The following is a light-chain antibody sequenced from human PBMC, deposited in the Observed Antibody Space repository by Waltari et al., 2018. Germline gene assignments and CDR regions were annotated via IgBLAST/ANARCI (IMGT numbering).Light chain of an antibody. CDR3: MQALHTPTT. V-gene: IGKV2-28*01. CDR2: LGS. Sequence: DIVMTQSPLSLSVTPGEPASISCRSSQSLLRSTGYNFLDWYLQKPGQPPQLLISLGSDRASGFPDRFSGSGTGTDFTLKISRVEAEDVGIYYCMQALHTPTTFGPGTKVDIK. CDR1: QSLLRSTGYNF. J-gene: IGKJ3*01.